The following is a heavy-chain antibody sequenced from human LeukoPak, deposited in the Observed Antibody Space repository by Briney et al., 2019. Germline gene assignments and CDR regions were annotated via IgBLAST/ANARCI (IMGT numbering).Heavy chain of an antibody. CDR3: AKAQYSSLGGLGALDI. CDR2: ISYDGSNK. J-gene: IGHJ3*02. Sequence: GGSLRLSCAASGFTFSSYAMHWVRQAPGKGLEWVAVISYDGSNKYYADSVKGRFTISRDNSKNTLYLQMNSLRAEDTALYYCAKAQYSSLGGLGALDIWGQGTRVTVSS. V-gene: IGHV3-30-3*01. CDR1: GFTFSSYA. D-gene: IGHD6-6*01.